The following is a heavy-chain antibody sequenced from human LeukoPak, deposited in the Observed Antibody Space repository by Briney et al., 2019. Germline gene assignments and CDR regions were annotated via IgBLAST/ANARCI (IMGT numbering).Heavy chain of an antibody. D-gene: IGHD3-10*01. CDR2: ITIGSSTI. Sequence: GGSLRLSCAASGFSFSSYNMHWVRQAPGKGLEWISYITIGSSTINYADSVKGRFTISRDNAKNSLYLQMNSLRDEDTAVYYCAYYGSGSPRFDPWGQGTLVTVSS. CDR3: AYYGSGSPRFDP. CDR1: GFSFSSYN. J-gene: IGHJ5*02. V-gene: IGHV3-48*02.